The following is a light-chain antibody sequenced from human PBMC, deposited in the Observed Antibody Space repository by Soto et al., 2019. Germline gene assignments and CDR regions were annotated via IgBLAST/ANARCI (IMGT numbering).Light chain of an antibody. Sequence: QSALTQPASVSGSPGQSITISCTGTSSDVGGSGLVSWYQFHPGKAPKLLIYEVNKRPSGVPDRFSGSKSGNTASLSVSGLQAGDEADYYCSSYAGSNTLLFGGGTKLTVL. CDR2: EVN. CDR1: SSDVGGSGL. J-gene: IGLJ2*01. CDR3: SSYAGSNTLL. V-gene: IGLV2-14*02.